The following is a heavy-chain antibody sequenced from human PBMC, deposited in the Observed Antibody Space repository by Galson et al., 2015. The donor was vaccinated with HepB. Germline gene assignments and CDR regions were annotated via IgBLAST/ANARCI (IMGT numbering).Heavy chain of an antibody. Sequence: LRLSCAASGFTFSSYSMNWVRQAPGKGLEWVSYISSSSSTIYYADSVKGRFTISRDNAKNSLYLQMNSLRAEDTAVYYYARGNDVLRYFDWLPYPHYFDYWGQGTLVTVSS. V-gene: IGHV3-48*01. CDR2: ISSSSSTI. CDR1: GFTFSSYS. CDR3: ARGNDVLRYFDWLPYPHYFDY. J-gene: IGHJ4*02. D-gene: IGHD3-9*01.